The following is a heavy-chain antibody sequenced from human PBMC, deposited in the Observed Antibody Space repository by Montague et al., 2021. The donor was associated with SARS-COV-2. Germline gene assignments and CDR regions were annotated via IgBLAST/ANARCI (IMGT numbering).Heavy chain of an antibody. V-gene: IGHV3-23*03. CDR3: AKRNGYNPRNWSFDY. CDR2: LYKDDRTT. CDR1: GFTFSIFA. J-gene: IGHJ4*02. Sequence: SLRLSCAASGFTFSIFAMSWARQAPGKGLKWISVLYKDDRTTDYAGSVKGRFTISRDNSKNTLYLQMDSLRVEDTAVYYCAKRNGYNPRNWSFDYWGRGTLATVSS. D-gene: IGHD5-24*01.